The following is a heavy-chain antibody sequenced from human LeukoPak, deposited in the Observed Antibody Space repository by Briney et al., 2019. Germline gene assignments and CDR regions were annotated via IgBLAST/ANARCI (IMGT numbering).Heavy chain of an antibody. CDR2: MKPDGSEK. V-gene: IGHV3-7*01. CDR3: ARDATMIVVVPDAFDI. D-gene: IGHD3-22*01. Sequence: GGSLRLSCAGSGFTLSSYWMSWVRQAPGKGLEWVANMKPDGSEKYYVDSVKGRFTISRDNAKNSLYLQMNSLRAEDTAVYYCARDATMIVVVPDAFDIWGQGTMVTVSS. CDR1: GFTLSSYW. J-gene: IGHJ3*02.